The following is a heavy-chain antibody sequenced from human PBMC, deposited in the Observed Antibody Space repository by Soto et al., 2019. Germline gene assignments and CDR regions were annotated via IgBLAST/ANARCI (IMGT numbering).Heavy chain of an antibody. CDR1: GATFTNYA. V-gene: IGHV1-69*11. Sequence: QVQLVQSGAEVKKPGSSVKVSCKASGATFTNYAISWVRQAPGQGLECMGGIIPVLGTANYAQKFQGRVTIPADESTRTAYMELSSLRSEDTAVYFCARVEAGAYYQDYYGMDVWGQGTTVTVSS. D-gene: IGHD3-22*01. J-gene: IGHJ6*02. CDR3: ARVEAGAYYQDYYGMDV. CDR2: IIPVLGTA.